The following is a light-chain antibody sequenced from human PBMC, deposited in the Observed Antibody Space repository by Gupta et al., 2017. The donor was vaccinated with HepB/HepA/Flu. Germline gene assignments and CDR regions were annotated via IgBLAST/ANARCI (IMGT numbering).Light chain of an antibody. Sequence: QPVLTQSSSVSASLGSAVKLTCTLNSGYSGYIIAWHQQQPGKAPRYLMMIESSEVYNRGSGLPDRFSGTGSGADRQLIISIHQSDDEATYYCETKDSNIVVFGGGTKLTGL. V-gene: IGLV4-60*03. CDR2: IESSEVY. CDR1: SGYSGYI. J-gene: IGLJ2*01. CDR3: ETKDSNIVV.